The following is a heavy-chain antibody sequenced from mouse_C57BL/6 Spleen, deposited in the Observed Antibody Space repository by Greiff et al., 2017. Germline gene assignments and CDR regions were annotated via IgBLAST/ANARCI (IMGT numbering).Heavy chain of an antibody. CDR3: ARGTAQATWAY. Sequence: VQLQQSGPVLVKPGASVKMSCKASGYTFTDYYMNWVKQSHGKSLEWIGVINPYNGGTSYNQKFKGKATLTVDKSSSTAYMELNSLTSEDSAVYYCARGTAQATWAYWGQGTLVTVSA. CDR1: GYTFTDYY. V-gene: IGHV1-19*01. CDR2: INPYNGGT. J-gene: IGHJ3*01. D-gene: IGHD3-2*02.